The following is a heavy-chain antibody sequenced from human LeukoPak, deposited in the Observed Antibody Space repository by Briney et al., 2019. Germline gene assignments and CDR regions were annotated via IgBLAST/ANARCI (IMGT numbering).Heavy chain of an antibody. CDR2: IYPGDSDT. D-gene: IGHD5-18*01. J-gene: IGHJ4*02. Sequence: GESLQISCKGSGYSFTSYWIGWVRQMPGKGLEWMGIIYPGDSDTRYSPSFQGQVTISADKSISTAYLQWSSLKASDTAMYYCARHGTGYSYGSAFPDYWGQGTLVTVSS. V-gene: IGHV5-51*01. CDR3: ARHGTGYSYGSAFPDY. CDR1: GYSFTSYW.